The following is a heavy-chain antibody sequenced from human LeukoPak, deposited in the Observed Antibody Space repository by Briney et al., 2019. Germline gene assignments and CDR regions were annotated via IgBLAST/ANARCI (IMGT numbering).Heavy chain of an antibody. CDR2: IKQDGSEK. J-gene: IGHJ4*02. V-gene: IGHV3-7*01. CDR3: ARDLSGYSGYDDY. Sequence: GGSLRLSCAASGSTFSSYWMSWVRQAPGKGLEWVANIKQDGSEKYYVDSVKGRFTISRDNAKNSLYLQMNSLRAEDTAVNYCARDLSGYSGYDDYWGQGTLVTVSS. D-gene: IGHD5-12*01. CDR1: GSTFSSYW.